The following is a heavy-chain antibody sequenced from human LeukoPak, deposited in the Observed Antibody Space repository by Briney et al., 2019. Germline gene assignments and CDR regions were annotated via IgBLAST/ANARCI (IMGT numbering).Heavy chain of an antibody. CDR1: GFTFTSYG. D-gene: IGHD1-26*01. CDR2: ISAYNGNT. J-gene: IGHJ4*02. Sequence: GGSLRLSCAAAGFTFTSYGISWVRQAPGQGLECMGWISAYNGNTNYAQKLQGRVTMTTDTSTSTAYMELRSLRSDDTAVYYCARDSRELLRSFDYSGQGTLVTVSS. CDR3: ARDSRELLRSFDY. V-gene: IGHV1-18*01.